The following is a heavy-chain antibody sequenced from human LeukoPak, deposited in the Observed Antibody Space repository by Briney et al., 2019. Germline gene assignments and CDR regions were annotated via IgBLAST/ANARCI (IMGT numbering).Heavy chain of an antibody. CDR3: ARANGGYYGGHPSTY. CDR2: IKQGGSEK. J-gene: IGHJ4*02. V-gene: IGHV3-7*01. CDR1: GFTFSSYW. D-gene: IGHD4-23*01. Sequence: GGSLRLSCAASGFTFSSYWMTWVRQAPGKGLGWVANIKQGGSEKYYVDSVKGRFTISRDNAKNSLYLQMNSLRAEDSAVYYCARANGGYYGGHPSTYWGQGTLVTVSS.